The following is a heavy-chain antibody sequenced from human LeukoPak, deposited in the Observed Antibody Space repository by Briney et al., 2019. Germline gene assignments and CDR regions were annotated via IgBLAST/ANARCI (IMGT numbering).Heavy chain of an antibody. CDR3: ARGKPVTGTPDYYSYGMDV. V-gene: IGHV3-53*01. Sequence: TGGSLRLSCAVSEFTVSSTYMSWVRQAPGKGLEWVSLMYSVGNTYYADSVQGRFTISRDNSKNTLYLQMNSLRAEDTALYYCARGKPVTGTPDYYSYGMDVWGQGTMVTVSS. J-gene: IGHJ6*02. D-gene: IGHD1-20*01. CDR2: MYSVGNT. CDR1: EFTVSSTY.